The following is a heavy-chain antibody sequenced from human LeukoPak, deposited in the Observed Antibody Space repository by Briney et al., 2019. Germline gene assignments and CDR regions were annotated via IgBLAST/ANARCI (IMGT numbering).Heavy chain of an antibody. D-gene: IGHD3-22*01. J-gene: IGHJ4*02. V-gene: IGHV3-21*01. CDR2: VSSSSSYI. CDR1: GFIVSTYN. Sequence: GGSLRLSCAASGFIVSTYNMNWVRQSPGKGLEWISSVSSSSSYIYYIDSVKGRFTISRDNAKNSLYLQMNSLRAEDTAVYYCARDKSSGALGYWGQGTLVTVSS. CDR3: ARDKSSGALGY.